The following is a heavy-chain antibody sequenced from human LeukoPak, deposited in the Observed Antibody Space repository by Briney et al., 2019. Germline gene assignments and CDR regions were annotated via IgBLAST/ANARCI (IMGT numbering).Heavy chain of an antibody. CDR3: ARVYTVMAYFDY. CDR2: ISYDGSNK. CDR1: GFTFSSYS. V-gene: IGHV3-30-3*01. D-gene: IGHD5-18*01. J-gene: IGHJ4*02. Sequence: PGGSLRLSCAASGFTFSSYSMHWVRQAPGKGLEWVAVISYDGSNKYHADSVKGRFTISRDNSKNTLYLQMNSLRAEDTAVYYCARVYTVMAYFDYWGQGTLVTVSS.